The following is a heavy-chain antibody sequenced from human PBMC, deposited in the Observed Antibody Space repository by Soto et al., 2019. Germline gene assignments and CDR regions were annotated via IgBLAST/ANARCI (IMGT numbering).Heavy chain of an antibody. D-gene: IGHD6-25*01. CDR1: GYTLTELS. CDR2: FDPEDGET. V-gene: IGHV1-24*01. CDR3: ATGGAAEQRAMYYFDY. Sequence: ASVKVSCKVSGYTLTELSMHWVRQAPGKGLEWMGGFDPEDGETIYAQKFQGRVTMTEDTSTDTAYMELSSLRSEDTAVYYCATGGAAEQRAMYYFDYWGQGTLVTVSS. J-gene: IGHJ4*02.